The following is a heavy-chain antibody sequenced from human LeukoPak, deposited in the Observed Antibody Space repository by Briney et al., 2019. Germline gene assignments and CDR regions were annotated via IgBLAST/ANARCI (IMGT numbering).Heavy chain of an antibody. D-gene: IGHD6-19*01. V-gene: IGHV1-8*01. CDR2: MNPNSGNT. Sequence: ASVKVSCKASGYTFTSYDINWVRQATGQGLEWMGWMNPNSGNTGYAQKFQGRVTMTRNTSISTAYMELSSLRSEDTAVYYCLYSSGWYLEYGMDVWGQGTTVTVSS. CDR1: GYTFTSYD. CDR3: LYSSGWYLEYGMDV. J-gene: IGHJ6*02.